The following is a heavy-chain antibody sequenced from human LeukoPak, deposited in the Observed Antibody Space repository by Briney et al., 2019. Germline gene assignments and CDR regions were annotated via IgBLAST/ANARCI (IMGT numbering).Heavy chain of an antibody. CDR2: ISSSSSYI. CDR1: GFTFSSYS. Sequence: GGSLRLSCAASGFTFSSYSMNWVRQAPGKGLEWVSSISSSSSYIYYADSVKGRFTISRDNAKNSLYLQMNSLRAEDTAVYYCARDLYGDYDVCFDYWGQRTLVTVSS. CDR3: ARDLYGDYDVCFDY. J-gene: IGHJ4*02. V-gene: IGHV3-21*01. D-gene: IGHD4-17*01.